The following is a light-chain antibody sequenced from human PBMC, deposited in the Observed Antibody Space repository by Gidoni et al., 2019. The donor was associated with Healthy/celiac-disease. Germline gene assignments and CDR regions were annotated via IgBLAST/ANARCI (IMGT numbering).Light chain of an antibody. Sequence: DIQMTQSPSSLSASVGDRVTITCRASQSISSYLNWYQQKPGKAPKLLIYAAPSLQSGVPSRFSGSGSGTDFTLTISSLQPEDFATYYCQQSYSTPLTFGGGTKVEIQ. J-gene: IGKJ4*01. CDR2: AAP. V-gene: IGKV1-39*01. CDR1: QSISSY. CDR3: QQSYSTPLT.